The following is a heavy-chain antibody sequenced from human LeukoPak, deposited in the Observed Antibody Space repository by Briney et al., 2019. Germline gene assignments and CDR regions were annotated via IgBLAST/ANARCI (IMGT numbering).Heavy chain of an antibody. J-gene: IGHJ4*02. D-gene: IGHD3-22*01. CDR2: IIPIFGTA. CDR3: ASSVVIRPGYFDY. Sequence: SGKVSFKASGGTFSSYAISWVRQAPGQGLEWMGGIIPIFGTANYAQKFQGRVTITTDESTSTAYMELSSLRSEDTAVYYCASSVVIRPGYFDYWGQGTLVTVSS. CDR1: GGTFSSYA. V-gene: IGHV1-69*05.